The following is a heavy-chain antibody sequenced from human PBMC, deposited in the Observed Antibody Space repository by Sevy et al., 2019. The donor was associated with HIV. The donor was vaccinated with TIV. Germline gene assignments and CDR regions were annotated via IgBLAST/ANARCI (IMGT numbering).Heavy chain of an antibody. CDR2: IYRSGRT. D-gene: IGHD3-10*01. J-gene: IGHJ6*02. V-gene: IGHV4-61*02. CDR3: ARDGIRRDYYHGMDV. Sequence: SETLSLTCTVSGDSINSGNHWWSWVRQPAGKGLEWIGRIYRSGRTIMYNPSLKNRVTMSVDTSKNQFSLKVTSVIAADTAMYYCARDGIRRDYYHGMDVWGQGTTVTVSS. CDR1: GDSINSGNHW.